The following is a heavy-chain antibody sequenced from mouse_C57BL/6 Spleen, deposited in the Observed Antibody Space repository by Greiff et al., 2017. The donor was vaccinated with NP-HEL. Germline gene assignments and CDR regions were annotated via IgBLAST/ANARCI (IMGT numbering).Heavy chain of an antibody. J-gene: IGHJ4*01. CDR3: AKISNYPYAMDY. D-gene: IGHD2-5*01. CDR1: GFSLTSYG. Sequence: VQLQQSGPGLVQPSQSLSITCTVSGFSLTSYGVHWVRQPPGKGLEWLGVIWSGGSTDYNAAFISRLSISKDNSKSQVFFKMNSLQADDTAIYYCAKISNYPYAMDYWGQGTSVTVSS. V-gene: IGHV2-4*01. CDR2: IWSGGST.